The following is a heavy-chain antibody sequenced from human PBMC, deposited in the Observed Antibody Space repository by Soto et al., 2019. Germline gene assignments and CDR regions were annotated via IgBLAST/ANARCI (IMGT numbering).Heavy chain of an antibody. Sequence: QVQLQESGPGLVKPSQTLSLICNVSGDSMSSGDYYWSWIRQPPGRGLEWIGNIYDSGSTYYSPSLKSRVTISVATSRNQFSLKLRSVTAADTAVYYCARGSPGDYYHGMDVWGQGTTVTVSS. J-gene: IGHJ6*02. CDR2: IYDSGST. V-gene: IGHV4-30-4*01. CDR3: ARGSPGDYYHGMDV. CDR1: GDSMSSGDYY.